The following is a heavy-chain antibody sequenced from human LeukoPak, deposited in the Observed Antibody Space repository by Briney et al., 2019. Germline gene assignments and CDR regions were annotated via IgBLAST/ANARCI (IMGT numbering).Heavy chain of an antibody. J-gene: IGHJ4*02. D-gene: IGHD2-15*01. CDR2: MNEDGRRT. Sequence: GGSRRLSCAATGFTLSSSWMHWVRQVPGEGLVWVARMNEDGRRTDVAGSVRGRFTISRDIAKNTLFLQMNSLRVEDTAVYHCVRDFGGEDDFWGQGTLVAVSS. CDR3: VRDFGGEDDF. CDR1: GFTLSSSW. V-gene: IGHV3-74*01.